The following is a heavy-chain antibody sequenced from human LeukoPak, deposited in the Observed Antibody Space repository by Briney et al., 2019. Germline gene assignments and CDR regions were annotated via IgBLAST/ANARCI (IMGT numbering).Heavy chain of an antibody. CDR1: GYTFTSYD. D-gene: IGHD4-17*01. CDR3: ARVYYGDYVPYYYYYYGMDV. Sequence: ASVTVSCKASGYTFTSYDINWVRQATGQGLEWMGWMNPNSGNTGYAQKFQGRVTMTRNTSISTAYMELSSLRSEDTAVYYCARVYYGDYVPYYYYYYGMDVWGQGTTVTVSS. V-gene: IGHV1-8*01. J-gene: IGHJ6*02. CDR2: MNPNSGNT.